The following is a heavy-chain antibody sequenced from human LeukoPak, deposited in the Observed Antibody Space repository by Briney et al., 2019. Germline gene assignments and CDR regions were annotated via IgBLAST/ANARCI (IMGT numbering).Heavy chain of an antibody. Sequence: SETLSLTCAVYGGSFSGYYWSWIRQPPGKGLEWIREINHSRSTKYNPSLKSRVTISVETSKNQFSLKLSSVTAADTAVYYCARGRRDGYNRSPRPGYMDVWGKGTTVTVSS. J-gene: IGHJ6*03. CDR2: INHSRST. V-gene: IGHV4-34*01. D-gene: IGHD5-24*01. CDR3: ARGRRDGYNRSPRPGYMDV. CDR1: GGSFSGYY.